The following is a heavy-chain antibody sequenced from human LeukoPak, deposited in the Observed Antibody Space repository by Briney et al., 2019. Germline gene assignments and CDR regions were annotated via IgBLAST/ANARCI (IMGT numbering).Heavy chain of an antibody. J-gene: IGHJ5*02. CDR2: INPNSGGT. CDR3: ARETYYYDSSGYYRLAGWFDP. CDR1: GYTFTGYY. Sequence: ASVKVSCKASGYTFTGYYMHWVRQAPGQGLEWMGWINPNSGGTNYAQKFQGRVTMTRDTSISTAYVELSRLRSDDTAVYYCARETYYYDSSGYYRLAGWFDPWGQGTLVTVSS. V-gene: IGHV1-2*02. D-gene: IGHD3-22*01.